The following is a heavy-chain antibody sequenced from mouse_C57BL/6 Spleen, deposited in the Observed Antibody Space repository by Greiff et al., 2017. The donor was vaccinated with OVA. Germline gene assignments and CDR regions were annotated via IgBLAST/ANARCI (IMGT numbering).Heavy chain of an antibody. CDR1: GYSITSGYY. D-gene: IGHD2-4*01. CDR3: ARDGDYDGVYFDY. J-gene: IGHJ2*01. CDR2: ISYDGSN. Sequence: EVKLQESGPGLVKPSQSLSLTCSVAGYSITSGYYWNWIRQFPGNKLEWMGYISYDGSNNYNPSLKNRISITRDTSKNQFFLKLNSVTTEDTATYYCARDGDYDGVYFDYWGQGTTLTVSS. V-gene: IGHV3-6*01.